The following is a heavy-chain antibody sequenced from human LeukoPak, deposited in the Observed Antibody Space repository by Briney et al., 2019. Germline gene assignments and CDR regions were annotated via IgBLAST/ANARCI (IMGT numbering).Heavy chain of an antibody. Sequence: PGGSLRLSCAASGFTFDYYGMSWVRQAPGKGLEWVSTISGTGGTTYYADSVKGRFTISRDNSMNTLYPQMNSLRAEDTAVYYCAKDDRIQTRRYSYNYWGQGTLVTVSS. J-gene: IGHJ4*02. CDR2: ISGTGGTT. V-gene: IGHV3-23*01. CDR1: GFTFDYYG. CDR3: AKDDRIQTRRYSYNY. D-gene: IGHD5-18*01.